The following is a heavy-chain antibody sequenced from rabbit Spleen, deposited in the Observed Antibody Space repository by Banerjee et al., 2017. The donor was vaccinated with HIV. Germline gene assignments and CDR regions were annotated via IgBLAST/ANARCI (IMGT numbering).Heavy chain of an antibody. V-gene: IGHV1S45*01. CDR3: ARDSAGSGIHFTL. CDR2: IDTSDGDT. J-gene: IGHJ4*01. Sequence: QEQLVESGGGLVQPEGSLALTCKASGFDFSSFYYMCWVRQAPGKGLEWIACIDTSDGDTDYANWPKGRFTISKASSTTVTLKMTSLTAADTATYFCARDSAGSGIHFTLWGQGTLVTVS. CDR1: GFDFSSFYY. D-gene: IGHD4-2*01.